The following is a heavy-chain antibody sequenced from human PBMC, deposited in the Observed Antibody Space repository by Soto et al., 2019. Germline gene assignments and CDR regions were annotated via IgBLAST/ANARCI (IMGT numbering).Heavy chain of an antibody. D-gene: IGHD6-6*01. V-gene: IGHV3-53*02. CDR3: AILSN. CDR1: GFTVSSNY. J-gene: IGHJ4*02. CDR2: IYSDGTT. Sequence: EVQLVETGGGLIQPGGSLRLSCAASGFTVSSNYMNWVRQAPGKGLEWLSIIYSDGTTYYADSVKGRFTISRDNFKNTLYLQMNNLRAEDTAVYCCAILSNWGQGTLVTVSS.